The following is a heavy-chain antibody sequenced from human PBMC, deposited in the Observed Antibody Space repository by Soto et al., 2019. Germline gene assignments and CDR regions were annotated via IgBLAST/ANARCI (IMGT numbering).Heavy chain of an antibody. CDR2: IYYSGST. D-gene: IGHD6-6*01. J-gene: IGHJ6*02. V-gene: IGHV4-59*01. Sequence: QVQLQESGPGLVKPSETLSLTCTVSGGSISSYYWSWIRQPPGKGLEWIGYIYYSGSTNYNPSLKSRVTISVDTSKNQFSLKLSSVTAADTAVYYCAGPASIAARAPGYYYYYGMDVWGQGTTVTVSS. CDR3: AGPASIAARAPGYYYYYGMDV. CDR1: GGSISSYY.